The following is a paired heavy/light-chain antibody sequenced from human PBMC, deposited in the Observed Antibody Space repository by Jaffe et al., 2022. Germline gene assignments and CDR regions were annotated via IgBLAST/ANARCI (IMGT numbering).Heavy chain of an antibody. CDR1: GLSLSSSEVG. CDR2: IYWDDDK. D-gene: IGHD3-10*01. Sequence: QITLKESGPTLVKPTETLTLTCTFSGLSLSSSEVGVGWIRQPPGKALEWLAVIYWDDDKRYSPSLKSRLTITKDTSKNQVVFTMANMDPVDTATYYCAHTQRETHYTSGSFYPLFDPWGQGTLVIVSS. V-gene: IGHV2-5*02. J-gene: IGHJ5*02. CDR3: AHTQRETHYTSGSFYPLFDP.
Light chain of an antibody. CDR3: WSYAGGSVYWV. CDR2: EVT. J-gene: IGLJ3*02. CDR1: SSDVGIYNL. Sequence: QSALTQPASVSGSPGQSIIISCTGTSSDVGIYNLVSWYQQHPGKAPKLMIYEVTKRPSGVSNRFSGSKSGNTASLTISGLQAEDEADYYCWSYAGGSVYWVFGGGTKLTVL. V-gene: IGLV2-23*02.